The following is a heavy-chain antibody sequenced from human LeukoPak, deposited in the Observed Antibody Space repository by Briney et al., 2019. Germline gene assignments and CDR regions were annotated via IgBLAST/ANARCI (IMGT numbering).Heavy chain of an antibody. V-gene: IGHV3-30*18. CDR3: AKDRSYGSVQYYFDY. CDR2: ISYDGSSK. CDR1: GFTFSSCG. D-gene: IGHD4-17*01. Sequence: GGSLRLSCAASGFTFSSCGIHWVRQAPGKGLEWVAVISYDGSSKYYADSVKGRFTISRDNSKNTLYLQMNSLRAEDTAVYYCAKDRSYGSVQYYFDYWGQGSLVTVSS. J-gene: IGHJ4*02.